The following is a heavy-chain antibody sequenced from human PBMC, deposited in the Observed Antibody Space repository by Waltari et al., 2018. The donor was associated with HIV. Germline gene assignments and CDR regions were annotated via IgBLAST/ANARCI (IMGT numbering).Heavy chain of an antibody. CDR1: GGSISSGGYY. CDR3: ARAEPGRDGYNFNNALGDY. Sequence: QVLLQESGPRLVQPSRTLSLSCTVSGGSISSGGYYWSWIRQHPGKGLEWIGYIYYSGSTYYNPSLKSRVTISVDTSRNQFSLKLRSVTAADTAVYYCARAEPGRDGYNFNNALGDYWGQGTLVTVSS. CDR2: IYYSGST. V-gene: IGHV4-31*03. J-gene: IGHJ4*02. D-gene: IGHD5-12*01.